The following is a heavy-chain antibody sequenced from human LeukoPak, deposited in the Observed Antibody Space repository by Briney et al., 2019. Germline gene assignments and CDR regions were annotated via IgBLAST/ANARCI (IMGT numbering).Heavy chain of an antibody. V-gene: IGHV3-30*02. J-gene: IGHJ6*03. CDR3: AKGGRNCSSTSCYRGREYYYYYYYMDV. D-gene: IGHD2-2*02. CDR2: IRYDGSNK. CDR1: GFTFSSYG. Sequence: PGGSLRLSXAASGFTFSSYGMHWVRQAPGKGLEWVAFIRYDGSNKYYADSVKGRFTISRDNSKNTLYLQMNSLRAEDTAVYYCAKGGRNCSSTSCYRGREYYYYYYYMDVWGTGTTVTVSS.